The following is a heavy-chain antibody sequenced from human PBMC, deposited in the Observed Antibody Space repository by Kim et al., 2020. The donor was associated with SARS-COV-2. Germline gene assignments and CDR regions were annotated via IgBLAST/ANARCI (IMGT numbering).Heavy chain of an antibody. D-gene: IGHD2-2*03. Sequence: ASVKVSCKASNYTFTHYGISWVRQAPGQGLEWMGWITTYSGATDYAQKLQGRVIMTADTSTSTAFMELRTLTSDDTAVYYCARVDKARGASMDGWGQGTT. CDR1: NYTFTHYG. V-gene: IGHV1-18*01. J-gene: IGHJ6*02. CDR3: ARVDKARGASMDG. CDR2: ITTYSGAT.